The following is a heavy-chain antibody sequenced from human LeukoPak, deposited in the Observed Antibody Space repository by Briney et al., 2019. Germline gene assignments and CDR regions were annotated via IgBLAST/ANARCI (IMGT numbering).Heavy chain of an antibody. V-gene: IGHV3-23*01. D-gene: IGHD6-19*01. CDR3: AKDQGTGVAGTLFHY. CDR2: ISSSGGST. CDR1: GFTLSNYA. Sequence: GGSLRLSCAASGFTLSNYAVSWVRQAPGKGLEWVSTISSSGGSTYYADSVKGRFTISRDNSKNTLYLQMNSLRAEDTAVYYCAKDQGTGVAGTLFHYWGQGTLVTVSS. J-gene: IGHJ4*02.